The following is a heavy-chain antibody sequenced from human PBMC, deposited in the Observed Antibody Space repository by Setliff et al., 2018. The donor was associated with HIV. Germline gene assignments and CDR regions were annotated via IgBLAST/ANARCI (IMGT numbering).Heavy chain of an antibody. D-gene: IGHD6-13*01. Sequence: PSETLSLTCTVSGGSISIISYYWGWIRQPPGKGLEYIGSIYYSGSTYYNPSLKSRVTISVDTSKNQFSLNLSSVTAADTAVYYCARVKHSSSWYDYPYYFDYWGQGTLVTVSS. CDR1: GGSISIISYY. V-gene: IGHV4-39*01. J-gene: IGHJ4*02. CDR2: IYYSGST. CDR3: ARVKHSSSWYDYPYYFDY.